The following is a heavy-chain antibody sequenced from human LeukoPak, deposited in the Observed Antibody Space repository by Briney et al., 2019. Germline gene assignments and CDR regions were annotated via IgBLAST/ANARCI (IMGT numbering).Heavy chain of an antibody. Sequence: SVKVSCKVSGGTFSSYAISWVRQAPGQGLEWMGRIIPILGIANYAQKFQGRVTITADKSTSTAYMELSSLRSEDTAVYYCARCRIAAAATGGYYYYGMDVWGQGTTVTVSS. CDR3: ARCRIAAAATGGYYYYGMDV. CDR1: GGTFSSYA. V-gene: IGHV1-69*04. D-gene: IGHD6-13*01. J-gene: IGHJ6*02. CDR2: IIPILGIA.